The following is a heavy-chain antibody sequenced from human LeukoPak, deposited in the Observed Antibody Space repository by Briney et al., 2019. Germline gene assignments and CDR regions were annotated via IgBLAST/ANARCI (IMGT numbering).Heavy chain of an antibody. J-gene: IGHJ4*02. CDR1: GFTFSSYA. CDR3: AKVGATEWLRLFDY. D-gene: IGHD1-26*01. V-gene: IGHV3-23*01. Sequence: GGSLRLSCAASGFTFSSYAMSWVRQAPGKGLGWVSAISGGGGSTYYADSVKGRFTISRDNSENTLYLQINSLRAEDTAVYYCAKVGATEWLRLFDYWGQGTLVTVSS. CDR2: ISGGGGST.